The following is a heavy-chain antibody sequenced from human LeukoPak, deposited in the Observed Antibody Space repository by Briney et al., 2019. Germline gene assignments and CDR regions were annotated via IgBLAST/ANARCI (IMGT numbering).Heavy chain of an antibody. V-gene: IGHV4-34*01. J-gene: IGHJ6*04. CDR1: GGSFSGYY. CDR3: ARGQWLVHYYYYGMDV. CDR2: INHSGST. Sequence: PSETLSLTCAVYGGSFSGYYWSWIRQPPGKGLEWIGEINHSGSTSYNPSLKSRVTISVDTSKNQFSLKLSSVTAADTAVYYCARGQWLVHYYYYGMDVWGKGTTVTVSS. D-gene: IGHD6-19*01.